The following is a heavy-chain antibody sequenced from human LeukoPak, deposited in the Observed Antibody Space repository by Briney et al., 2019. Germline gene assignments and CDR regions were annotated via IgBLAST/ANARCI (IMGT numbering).Heavy chain of an antibody. CDR1: GGTFSSYA. D-gene: IGHD6-6*01. Sequence: SVKISCKASGGTFSSYAISWVRQAPGQGLEWMGGIIPIFGTANYAQKFQGRVTITTDESTSTAYMELSSLRSEDTAVYYCARGPVTGVAARPVHNFDYWGQGTLVTVSS. CDR3: ARGPVTGVAARPVHNFDY. J-gene: IGHJ4*02. CDR2: IIPIFGTA. V-gene: IGHV1-69*05.